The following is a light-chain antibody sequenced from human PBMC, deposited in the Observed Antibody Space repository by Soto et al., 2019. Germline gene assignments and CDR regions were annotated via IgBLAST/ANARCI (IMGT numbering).Light chain of an antibody. CDR1: SSDVGATDY. Sequence: QSARTQPPSASGSLGQSVAISCTGTSSDVGATDYVSWYQHHSGKAPKLLLYEVNKRPSGVPDRFSGSKSGNTASLTVSVLQADDEADYYCISHAGTSNVLGTGTKLTVL. CDR2: EVN. V-gene: IGLV2-8*01. CDR3: ISHAGTSNV. J-gene: IGLJ1*01.